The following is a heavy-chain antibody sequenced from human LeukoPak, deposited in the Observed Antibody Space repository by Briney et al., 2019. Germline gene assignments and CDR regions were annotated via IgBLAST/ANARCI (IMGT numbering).Heavy chain of an antibody. D-gene: IGHD2-2*01. CDR3: ARNQGSQFDY. CDR1: GFTVSSNY. CDR2: IYSGGST. J-gene: IGHJ4*02. V-gene: IGHV3-66*01. Sequence: GGSLRLSCAASGFTVSSNYMSWVRQAPGKALEWVSVIYSGGSTYYADSVKGRFTISRDNSKNTLYLQMNSPRGEDAAVYYCARNQGSQFDYWGQGTLVTVSS.